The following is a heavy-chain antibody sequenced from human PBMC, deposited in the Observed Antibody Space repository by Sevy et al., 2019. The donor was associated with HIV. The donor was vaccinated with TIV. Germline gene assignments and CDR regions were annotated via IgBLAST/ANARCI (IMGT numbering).Heavy chain of an antibody. CDR3: AGVVAATGYYYYYGMDV. D-gene: IGHD2-15*01. CDR1: GGSISSYY. J-gene: IGHJ6*02. V-gene: IGHV4-4*07. Sequence: SETLSLTCTVSGGSISSYYWSWIRQPAGKGLEWIGRIYTSGSTNYNPSLKSRVTMSVDTSKNQFSLKLSSVTAADTAVYYCAGVVAATGYYYYYGMDVRGQGTTVTVSS. CDR2: IYTSGST.